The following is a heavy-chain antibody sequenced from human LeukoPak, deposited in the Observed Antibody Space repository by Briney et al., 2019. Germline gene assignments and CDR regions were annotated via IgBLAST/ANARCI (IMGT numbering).Heavy chain of an antibody. Sequence: GGSLRLSCAASGFTFSSYAMSWVRQAPGKGLEWVSAISGSGGSTYYADSVKGRFTISRDNSKNTLYLQMNSLRAEDTAVYYCARDFLVRGVVHYYYGMDVWGQGTTVTVSS. D-gene: IGHD3-10*01. CDR1: GFTFSSYA. V-gene: IGHV3-23*01. J-gene: IGHJ6*02. CDR3: ARDFLVRGVVHYYYGMDV. CDR2: ISGSGGST.